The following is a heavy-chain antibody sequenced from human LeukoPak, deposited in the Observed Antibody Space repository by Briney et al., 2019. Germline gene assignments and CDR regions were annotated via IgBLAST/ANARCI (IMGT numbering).Heavy chain of an antibody. CDR3: ARDKPRGSYYGSIFDS. D-gene: IGHD1-26*01. J-gene: IGHJ4*02. Sequence: PGGSLRLSCEASGFTFSSYWMSWVRQAPGKGLEWVANIRDDGGEIYYVDSVKGRVTISRDNAKSSLFLQMNSLRAEDAAVYYCARDKPRGSYYGSIFDSWGQGTLVTVSS. CDR2: IRDDGGEI. CDR1: GFTFSSYW. V-gene: IGHV3-7*01.